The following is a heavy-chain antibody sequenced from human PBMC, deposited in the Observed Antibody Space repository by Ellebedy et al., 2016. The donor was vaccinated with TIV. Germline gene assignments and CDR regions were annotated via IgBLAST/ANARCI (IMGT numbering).Heavy chain of an antibody. CDR3: ARDRFWGNWRYKGNWLDP. CDR2: IHYSGSI. J-gene: IGHJ5*02. CDR1: GGSISDSS. V-gene: IGHV4-59*01. D-gene: IGHD1-1*01. Sequence: SETLSLTCTVSGGSISDSSWSWIRQAPGKGLEWIAYIHYSGSIDYSPSLKSRLTVSRDTSNNEVSLSVTSVTAADTAVYYCARDRFWGNWRYKGNWLDPWGQGTLVTVSS.